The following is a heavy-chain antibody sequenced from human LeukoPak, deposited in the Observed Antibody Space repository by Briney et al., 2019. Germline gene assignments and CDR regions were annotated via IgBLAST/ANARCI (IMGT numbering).Heavy chain of an antibody. CDR1: GGSISSSGYY. D-gene: IGHD6-13*01. CDR2: IYYSGST. Sequence: SSETLSLTCTVSGGSISSSGYYWGWIRQPPGKGLEWIGSIYYSGSTYYKPSLKSRGTISVDTSKNQFSLKLSSVTAADTAVYYCARHDRCSIHADYWGQGTLVTVSS. CDR3: ARHDRCSIHADY. J-gene: IGHJ4*02. V-gene: IGHV4-39*01.